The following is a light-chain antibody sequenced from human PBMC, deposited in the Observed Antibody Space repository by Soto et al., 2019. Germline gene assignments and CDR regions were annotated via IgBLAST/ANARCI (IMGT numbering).Light chain of an antibody. CDR3: QQRNDWPT. V-gene: IGKV3-11*01. Sequence: IVLTQSPATLSLSPGERATLSCRASQSLSTYLAWYQQKPGQATRLLIYDVSTRAAGIPARFSGSGSGSDFILTISSLEPEDVAVYYCQQRNDWPTFGGGTRIEI. J-gene: IGKJ4*01. CDR2: DVS. CDR1: QSLSTY.